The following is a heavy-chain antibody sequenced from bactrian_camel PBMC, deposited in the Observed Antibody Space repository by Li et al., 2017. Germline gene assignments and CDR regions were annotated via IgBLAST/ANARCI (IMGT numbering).Heavy chain of an antibody. J-gene: IGHJ4*01. Sequence: QLVESGGGSVQAGGSLTLSCVVSVVSGYTAMTWVRQAPGKGLEWVSTIGSGGGTTYLADSVKGRFTISRDNAQSTLYLQLNSLKTEDTAIYYCKKDLTPINAWVPQSQGTQVTVS. CDR2: IGSGGGTT. D-gene: IGHD1*01. CDR1: VVSGYTA. V-gene: IGHV3S31*01.